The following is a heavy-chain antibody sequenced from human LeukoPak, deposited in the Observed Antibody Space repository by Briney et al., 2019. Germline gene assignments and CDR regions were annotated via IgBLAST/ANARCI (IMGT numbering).Heavy chain of an antibody. CDR2: IYYSGST. CDR3: ARDGGGNYYGSGSYRWFDP. Sequence: SETLSLTCAVSGGSISSGGYSWSWIRQPPGKGLEWIGYIYYSGSTYYNPSLKSRVTISVDTSKNQFSLKLSSVTAADTAVYYCARDGGGNYYGSGSYRWFDPWGQGTLVTVSS. V-gene: IGHV4-30-4*07. J-gene: IGHJ5*02. D-gene: IGHD3-10*01. CDR1: GGSISSGGYS.